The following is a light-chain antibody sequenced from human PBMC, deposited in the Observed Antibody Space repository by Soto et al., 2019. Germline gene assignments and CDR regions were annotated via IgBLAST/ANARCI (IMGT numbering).Light chain of an antibody. CDR1: SSNIGSNT. CDR2: SNN. V-gene: IGLV1-44*01. Sequence: QSVLTQPPSASGTPGQRVTISCSGSSSNIGSNTVNWYQQLPGTAPKLLINSNNQRPSGVPDRFSGSKSGTSASLAISGLQSEDEADYYCAAWDDSLNVRFGGGTKLTVL. J-gene: IGLJ2*01. CDR3: AAWDDSLNVR.